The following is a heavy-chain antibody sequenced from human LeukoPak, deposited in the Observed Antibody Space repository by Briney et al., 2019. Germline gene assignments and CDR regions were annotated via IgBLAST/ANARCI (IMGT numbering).Heavy chain of an antibody. Sequence: GGSLRLSCAASGFTFSSFSMSWVRQAPGKGLEWVSSISSSSTYIYYADSVKGRFTISRDNAKNSLYLQMNSLRAEDTALYFCARDRGYSGYDYGYWGQGTLVTVSS. CDR2: ISSSSTYI. CDR1: GFTFSSFS. D-gene: IGHD5-12*01. CDR3: ARDRGYSGYDYGY. V-gene: IGHV3-21*01. J-gene: IGHJ4*02.